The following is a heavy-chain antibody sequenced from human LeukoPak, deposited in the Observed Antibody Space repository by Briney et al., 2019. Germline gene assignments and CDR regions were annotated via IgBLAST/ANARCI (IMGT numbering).Heavy chain of an antibody. Sequence: GGSLRLSCAASGFTFSNAWMSWVRQAPGKGLEWVGRIKSKTDGGTTDYAAPVKGRFTISRDDSKNTLYLQMNSLKTEDTAVYYCARSTVTTSDYFDYWGQGTLVTVSS. CDR2: IKSKTDGGTT. V-gene: IGHV3-15*01. D-gene: IGHD4-17*01. CDR3: ARSTVTTSDYFDY. CDR1: GFTFSNAW. J-gene: IGHJ4*02.